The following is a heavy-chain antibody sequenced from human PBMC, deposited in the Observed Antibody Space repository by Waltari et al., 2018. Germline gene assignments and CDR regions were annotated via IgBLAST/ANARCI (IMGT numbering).Heavy chain of an antibody. J-gene: IGHJ4*02. Sequence: EVQLVESGGTVVRPGGSLRLSCVASGFSFEDYGMSWVRQAPGKGLGWVLGITWNAGQTGYAGSVKGRFTISRDDGKKSLYLQMNNLRDEDTALYYCAREFRSGYSIDFWGQGTLVTVSA. CDR1: GFSFEDYG. D-gene: IGHD6-13*01. V-gene: IGHV3-20*04. CDR3: AREFRSGYSIDF. CDR2: ITWNAGQT.